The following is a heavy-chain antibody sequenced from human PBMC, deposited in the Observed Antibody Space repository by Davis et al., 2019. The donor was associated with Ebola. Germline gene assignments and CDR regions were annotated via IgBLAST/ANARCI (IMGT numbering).Heavy chain of an antibody. V-gene: IGHV5-10-1*01. CDR1: GYSFTSYW. J-gene: IGHJ3*02. CDR2: IDPSDSYT. D-gene: IGHD3-10*01. Sequence: GESLKISCKGSGYSFTSYWISWVRQMPGKGLEWMGRIDPSDSYTNYSPSFQGHVTISTDKSISTAYLQWSSLKASDTAMYYCARHAPYYYEAFDIWGQGTMVTVSS. CDR3: ARHAPYYYEAFDI.